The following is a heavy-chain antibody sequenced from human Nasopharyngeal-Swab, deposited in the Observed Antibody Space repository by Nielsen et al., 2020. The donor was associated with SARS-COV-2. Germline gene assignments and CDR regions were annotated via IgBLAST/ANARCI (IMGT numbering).Heavy chain of an antibody. V-gene: IGHV3-9*01. D-gene: IGHD3-16*01. Sequence: SLKISCAASGITFDYCARHWVRQAPGEVLEWGSGISWNSGSIGYADSVKRRFTISRDNAKNSLYLQMNSLRADDTALYYCEKSYPPPLRLGDYVGYFDLWGRGTLVTVSS. J-gene: IGHJ2*01. CDR1: GITFDYCA. CDR2: ISWNSGSI. CDR3: EKSYPPPLRLGDYVGYFDL.